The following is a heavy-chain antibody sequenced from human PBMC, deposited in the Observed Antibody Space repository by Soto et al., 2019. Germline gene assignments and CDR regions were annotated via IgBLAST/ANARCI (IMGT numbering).Heavy chain of an antibody. Sequence: GGSLRLCCAACGFTVINAWMNWVRQAPGKGLEWVGRIKSKSDGGTTDYAAPVKGTFTISRDDSKNTLYLQMNSLKTEDTAVYYCTTDGRTEPDYWGLRTLVTVSS. CDR2: IKSKSDGGTT. CDR3: TTDGRTEPDY. CDR1: GFTVINAW. V-gene: IGHV3-15*07. J-gene: IGHJ4*02.